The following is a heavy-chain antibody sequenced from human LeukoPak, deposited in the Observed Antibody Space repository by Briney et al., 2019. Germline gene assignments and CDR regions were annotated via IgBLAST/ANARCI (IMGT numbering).Heavy chain of an antibody. CDR1: GFTFSSYA. CDR2: ISSNGGST. J-gene: IGHJ4*02. Sequence: GGSLRLSCAASGFTFSSYAMHLVRQAPGKGLEYVSAISSNGGSTYYANSVKGRFTISRDNSKNTLYLQMGSLRAEDMAVYYCARVAGHCSSTSCENDYWGQGTLVTVSS. V-gene: IGHV3-64*01. D-gene: IGHD2-2*01. CDR3: ARVAGHCSSTSCENDY.